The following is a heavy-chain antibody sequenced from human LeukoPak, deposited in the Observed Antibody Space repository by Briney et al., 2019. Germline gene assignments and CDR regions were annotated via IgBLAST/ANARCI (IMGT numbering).Heavy chain of an antibody. J-gene: IGHJ4*02. V-gene: IGHV3-9*01. D-gene: IGHD6-19*01. CDR3: AKVRGTYSSGFFFDS. Sequence: GGSLRLSCAASVFTFDDYAMHWVRQPPGKGLEWLSIISWNSGYIGYADSVKGRFTVSRDNAENSVYLQMNSLRPEDTAFYFCAKVRGTYSSGFFFDSWGQGTLVTVSS. CDR2: ISWNSGYI. CDR1: VFTFDDYA.